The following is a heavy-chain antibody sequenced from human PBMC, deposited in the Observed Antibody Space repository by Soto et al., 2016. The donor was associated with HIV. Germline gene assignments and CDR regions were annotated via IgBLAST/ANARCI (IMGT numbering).Heavy chain of an antibody. V-gene: IGHV1-2*02. Sequence: QVQLVQSGAEVRKPGASVKVSCKASGYTFTAYYMHWVRQAPGQGLEWLGWINPHSGGTNYPQKFQGRVTMTRDTSISTAYMELSGLRSDDTATYYCARELGIVVAVATAGFDYWGQGTLITVSS. CDR2: INPHSGGT. CDR1: GYTFTAYY. CDR3: ARELGIVVAVATAGFDY. J-gene: IGHJ4*02. D-gene: IGHD2-15*01.